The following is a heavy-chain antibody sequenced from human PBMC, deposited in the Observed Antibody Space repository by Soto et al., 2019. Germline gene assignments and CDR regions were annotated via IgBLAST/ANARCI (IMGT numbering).Heavy chain of an antibody. CDR1: GGSISSSSYY. D-gene: IGHD3-16*01. CDR3: ARSYYVWGSYFRPDY. CDR2: IYYSGST. Sequence: SXTLSLTCTVSGGSISSSSYYWGWIRQPPGKGLEWIGSIYYSGSTYYNPSLKSRVTISVDTSKNQFSLKLSSVTAADTAVYYCARSYYVWGSYFRPDYCGQGTLVTXSS. V-gene: IGHV4-39*01. J-gene: IGHJ4*02.